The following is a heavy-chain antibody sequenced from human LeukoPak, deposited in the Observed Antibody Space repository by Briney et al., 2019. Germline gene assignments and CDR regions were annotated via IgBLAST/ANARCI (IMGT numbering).Heavy chain of an antibody. CDR3: AKDSGWILFDD. V-gene: IGHV3-23*01. CDR1: GFTLSSYA. CDR2: ISVSGIT. J-gene: IGHJ4*02. Sequence: GGSLRLSCAASGFTLSSYAMSWVRQGPGKGLEWVSAISVSGITYHADSVKGRFTISRDNSKNTLYLQMNSLRDEDTAVYYCAKDSGWILFDDWGQGTLVTVSS. D-gene: IGHD2-2*03.